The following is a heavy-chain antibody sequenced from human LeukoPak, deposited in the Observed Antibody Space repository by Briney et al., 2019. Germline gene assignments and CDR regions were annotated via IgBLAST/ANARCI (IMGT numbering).Heavy chain of an antibody. CDR2: IKSDGSGT. CDR1: GFTFSSYW. D-gene: IGHD5-18*01. J-gene: IGHJ3*02. V-gene: IGHV3-74*01. Sequence: PGGSLRLSCAASGFTFSSYWMHWVRQAPGKGLVWVSHIKSDGSGTSYADSVKGRFTISRDNAKNTLYLQMDSLRAEDTAVYYCARSRGYTFHIWDQGTLVTVSS. CDR3: ARSRGYTFHI.